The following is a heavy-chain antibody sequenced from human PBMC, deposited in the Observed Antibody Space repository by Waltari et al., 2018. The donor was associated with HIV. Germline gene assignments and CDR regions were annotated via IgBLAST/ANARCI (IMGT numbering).Heavy chain of an antibody. CDR1: GFIFSSYA. CDR2: ITVSGGGT. Sequence: EVQLLESGGGLVQPGGSLRLSCAASGFIFSSYAMSWVRQAPGKGLGWVSAITVSGGGTYYADSVKGRFTFSRDNSQNTLYLQMNSLRAEDTAVYYCAKYLDCSGTSCYTPYFDYWGQGTLVTVSP. CDR3: AKYLDCSGTSCYTPYFDY. D-gene: IGHD2-2*02. V-gene: IGHV3-23*01. J-gene: IGHJ4*02.